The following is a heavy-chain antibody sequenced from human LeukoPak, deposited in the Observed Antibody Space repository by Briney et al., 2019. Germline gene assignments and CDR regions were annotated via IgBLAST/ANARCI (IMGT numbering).Heavy chain of an antibody. CDR2: IYPGDSDT. V-gene: IGHV5-51*01. CDR1: GYSFTSYW. D-gene: IGHD2-2*02. J-gene: IGHJ4*02. Sequence: GESLKISCKGSGYSFTSYWIGWVRQMPGKGLEWMGIIYPGDSDTRYSPSFQGQVTISADKSISTAYLQWSSLKASDTAMYYCARLSPTGHCSSTSCSTFDYWGQGTLVTVSS. CDR3: ARLSPTGHCSSTSCSTFDY.